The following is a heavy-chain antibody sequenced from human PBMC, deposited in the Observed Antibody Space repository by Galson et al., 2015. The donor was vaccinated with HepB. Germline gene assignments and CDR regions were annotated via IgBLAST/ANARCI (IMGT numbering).Heavy chain of an antibody. CDR1: GFTFSVYD. CDR2: ISNSGRTI. Sequence: SLRLSCAASGFTFSVYDMTWIRQAPGKGLEWVSNISNSGRTIYYADSVKGRFTISRDNAKNSLYLQMNSLRAEDTAVFYCARVGSSGLYQIYYFVYWGPGTLVTVSA. J-gene: IGHJ4*02. D-gene: IGHD6-19*01. CDR3: ARVGSSGLYQIYYFVY. V-gene: IGHV3-11*01.